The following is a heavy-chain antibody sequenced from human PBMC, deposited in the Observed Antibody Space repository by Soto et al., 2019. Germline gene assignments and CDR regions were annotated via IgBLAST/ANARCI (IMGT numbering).Heavy chain of an antibody. V-gene: IGHV4-59*01. CDR3: ARRYGGNFDY. J-gene: IGHJ4*02. D-gene: IGHD1-26*01. CDR2: IYYSGST. CDR1: GGSINSYY. Sequence: QVQLQESGPGLVKPSETLSLTRTVSGGSINSYYWSWIRQPPGKGLEWIGYIYYSGSTNYNPSLKSRVTISVDTSKNQFSLKLRSVTGADTAVYYCARRYGGNFDYWGQGTLVTVSS.